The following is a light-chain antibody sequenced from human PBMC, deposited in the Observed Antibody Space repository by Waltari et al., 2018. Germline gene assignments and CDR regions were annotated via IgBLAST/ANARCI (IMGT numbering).Light chain of an antibody. CDR1: SSDGGGYNY. J-gene: IGLJ2*01. CDR2: EVS. CDR3: SSYTSSSSLV. Sequence: QSALTQPAYVSGSPGQSITISCTGTSSDGGGYNYVAWYQQHPGKAPKLMIYEVSNRPSGVSNRFSGSKSGNTASLTISVLQAEDEADYYCSSYTSSSSLVFGGGTKLTVL. V-gene: IGLV2-14*01.